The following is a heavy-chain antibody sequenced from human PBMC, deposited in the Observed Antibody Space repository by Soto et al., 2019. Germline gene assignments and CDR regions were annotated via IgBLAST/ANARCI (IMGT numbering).Heavy chain of an antibody. V-gene: IGHV4-61*01. J-gene: IGHJ4*02. Sequence: SETLSLTCTVSGGSVSSGSYYWSWIRQLPGKGLEWIGYIYYSGSTNYNPSLKSRVTISVDTSKNQFSLKLSSVTAADTAVYYCARALVDTAMVTHFDDWGQGTLVTVSS. CDR1: GGSVSSGSYY. D-gene: IGHD5-18*01. CDR3: ARALVDTAMVTHFDD. CDR2: IYYSGST.